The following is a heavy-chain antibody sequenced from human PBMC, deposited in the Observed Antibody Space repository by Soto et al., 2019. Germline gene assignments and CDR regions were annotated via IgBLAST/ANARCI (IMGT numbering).Heavy chain of an antibody. V-gene: IGHV3-11*01. Sequence: GGSLTLSCAASGFTFSDYYMSWIRQARGKGLEGVSYISSSGSTIYYADYVKGRFTISRDNAKNSLYLQMNSLRAEDTAVYYCARDYWGGYYYYGMDVWGQGTTVTVSS. D-gene: IGHD7-27*01. CDR3: ARDYWGGYYYYGMDV. J-gene: IGHJ6*02. CDR2: ISSSGSTI. CDR1: GFTFSDYY.